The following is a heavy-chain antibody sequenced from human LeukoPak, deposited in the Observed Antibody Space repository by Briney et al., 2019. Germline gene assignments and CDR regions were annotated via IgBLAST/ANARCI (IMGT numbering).Heavy chain of an antibody. J-gene: IGHJ4*02. CDR2: IRSKANSYAT. Sequence: AGGSLRLSCAASGFTFSGSAMHWVRQASGKGLEWVGRIRSKANSYATAYAASVKGRFSICRDGSKNTAYLQMNSLKTEDTAVYYCTRSWAYYYGSGSDYWGQGTLVTVSS. D-gene: IGHD3-10*01. CDR3: TRSWAYYYGSGSDY. CDR1: GFTFSGSA. V-gene: IGHV3-73*01.